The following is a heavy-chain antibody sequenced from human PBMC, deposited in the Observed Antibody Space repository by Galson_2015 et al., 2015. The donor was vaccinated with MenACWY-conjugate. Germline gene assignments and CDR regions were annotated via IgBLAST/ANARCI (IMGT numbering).Heavy chain of an antibody. V-gene: IGHV1-3*01. Sequence: SVKVSCKASGYSFTTYTIHWVRQAPGRRLEWMGWITAGNGDTKYSQKFQDRVTITRDTSASTVYMELSSLTSEDTGVYYCARVGATFDKYHFAYWGQGTLVTISS. D-gene: IGHD2-2*01. J-gene: IGHJ4*02. CDR1: GYSFTTYT. CDR2: ITAGNGDT. CDR3: ARVGATFDKYHFAY.